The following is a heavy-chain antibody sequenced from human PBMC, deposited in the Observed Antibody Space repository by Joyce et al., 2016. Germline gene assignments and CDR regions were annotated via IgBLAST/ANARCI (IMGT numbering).Heavy chain of an antibody. Sequence: QVHLQESGPGLVKPSETLSLTCTVSGDSVTSLFWKWIRQPPGKGLEWVAHISSTGSTKYNPSLKSRATISLDAPRNQFSLKLTSVTAADTAIYYCARDGGYYFDYWGQGTLVAVSS. D-gene: IGHD3-16*01. CDR2: ISSTGST. V-gene: IGHV4-59*02. CDR3: ARDGGYYFDY. CDR1: GDSVTSLF. J-gene: IGHJ4*02.